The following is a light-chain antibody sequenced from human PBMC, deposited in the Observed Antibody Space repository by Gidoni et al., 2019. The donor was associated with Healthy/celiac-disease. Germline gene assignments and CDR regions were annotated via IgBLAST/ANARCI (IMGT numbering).Light chain of an antibody. CDR1: HIGSKS. V-gene: IGLV3-21*03. CDR3: QVWDSSSDHRV. CDR2: DDS. J-gene: IGLJ2*01. Sequence: SYVLTHPPSVSVAPGKPARITCGGNHIGSKSVHWYQQKPGQAPVLVVYDDSDRPSGIPERFSGSNSGNTATLTISRVEAGDEADYYCQVWDSSSDHRVFGGGTKLTVL.